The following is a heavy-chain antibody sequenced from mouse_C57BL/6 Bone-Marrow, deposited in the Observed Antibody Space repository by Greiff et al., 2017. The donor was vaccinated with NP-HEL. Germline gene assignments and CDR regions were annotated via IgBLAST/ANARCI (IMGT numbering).Heavy chain of an antibody. J-gene: IGHJ2*01. V-gene: IGHV1-42*01. CDR3: ARSYDYVDY. CDR1: GYSFTGYY. D-gene: IGHD2-3*01. CDR2: INPSTGGT. Sequence: VQLQQSGPELVKPGASVKLSCKASGYSFTGYYMNWVKQSPEKSLEWIGEINPSTGGTTYNQKFKAKATLTVDKSSSTAYMQRKRLTSADAAVYYCARSYDYVDYWGQGTTLTVSS.